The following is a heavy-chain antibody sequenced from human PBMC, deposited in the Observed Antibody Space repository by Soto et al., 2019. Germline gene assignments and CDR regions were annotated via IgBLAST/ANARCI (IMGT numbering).Heavy chain of an antibody. CDR1: GFTFSSYG. J-gene: IGHJ4*02. CDR3: AKEIVAAAYAETSPFDF. V-gene: IGHV3-33*06. D-gene: IGHD2-15*01. Sequence: GWSLRLSCAASGFTFSSYGMHWVRQAPGKGLEWVAVIWYDGSNKYYADSVKGRFTISRDNSKNTLYLQMNSLRAEDTARYYCAKEIVAAAYAETSPFDFWGQGTLVTVSS. CDR2: IWYDGSNK.